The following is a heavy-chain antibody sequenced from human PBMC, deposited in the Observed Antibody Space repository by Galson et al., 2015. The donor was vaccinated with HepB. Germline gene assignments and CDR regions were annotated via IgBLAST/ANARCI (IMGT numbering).Heavy chain of an antibody. Sequence: SVKVSCKASGYTFTSYGISWVRQAPGQGLEWMGWISAYNGNTNYAQKLQGRVTMTTDTSTSTAYMELRSLRSDDTAVYYCARLCSGCQSDAFDIWGQGTMVTVSS. V-gene: IGHV1-18*04. J-gene: IGHJ3*02. CDR2: ISAYNGNT. D-gene: IGHD6-19*01. CDR3: ARLCSGCQSDAFDI. CDR1: GYTFTSYG.